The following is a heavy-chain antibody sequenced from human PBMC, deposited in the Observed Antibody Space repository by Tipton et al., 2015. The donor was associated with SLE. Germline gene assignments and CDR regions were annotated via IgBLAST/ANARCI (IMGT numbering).Heavy chain of an antibody. J-gene: IGHJ4*02. D-gene: IGHD3-22*01. CDR2: VSWNSDTI. CDR3: ARYNSGHSDY. CDR1: GFAFDDYG. Sequence: SLRLSCGTSGFAFDDYGMHWVRQGPGKGLEWVSGVSWNSDTIDYADSVKGRFTISRDNSKNTLYMQMDSLRAEDTAVYYCARYNSGHSDYWGQGTLVTVSS. V-gene: IGHV3-9*01.